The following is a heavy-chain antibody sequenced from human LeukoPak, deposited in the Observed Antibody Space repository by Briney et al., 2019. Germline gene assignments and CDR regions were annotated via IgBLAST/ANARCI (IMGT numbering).Heavy chain of an antibody. CDR2: IKKDGGEK. D-gene: IGHD5-18*01. CDR3: ARHLSGITGYTYGRGIDY. CDR1: GFTFSSYW. J-gene: IGHJ4*02. Sequence: GGSLRLSCAASGFTFSSYWMSWVRQAPGKGLEWVANIKKDGGEKYYVDSVKGRFTISRDNAKTSLYLQMNGLRAEDTAVYYCARHLSGITGYTYGRGIDYWGQGTLVTVSS. V-gene: IGHV3-7*01.